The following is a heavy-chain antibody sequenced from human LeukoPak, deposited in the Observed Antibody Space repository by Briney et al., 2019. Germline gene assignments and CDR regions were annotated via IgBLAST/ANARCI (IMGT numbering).Heavy chain of an antibody. V-gene: IGHV3-21*01. CDR2: ISSSSSYI. D-gene: IGHD2-21*02. CDR1: GFTFSSYS. CDR3: ARDHDCGGDCYFDY. J-gene: IGHJ4*02. Sequence: GGSLRLSCAASGFTFSSYSMNWVRQAPGKGLEWVSSISSSSSYIYYADSVKGRFTISRDNAKNSLYLQMDSLRAEDTAVYYCARDHDCGGDCYFDYWGQGTPVTVSS.